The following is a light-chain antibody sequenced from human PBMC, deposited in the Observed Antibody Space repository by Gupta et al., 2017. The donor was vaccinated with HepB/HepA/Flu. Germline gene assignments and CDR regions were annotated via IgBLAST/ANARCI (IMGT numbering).Light chain of an antibody. J-gene: IGKJ4*01. CDR3: QQSDSTPLT. Sequence: DIQMTQSPSSLSASVGDRVTITCRASQSISSYLNWYQQKPGKAPKLLIYAASRVKSGVPSRFSGSGSGTDFTLTISRLQPEDFATYYCQQSDSTPLTFGGGTKVEIK. CDR2: AAS. V-gene: IGKV1-39*01. CDR1: QSISSY.